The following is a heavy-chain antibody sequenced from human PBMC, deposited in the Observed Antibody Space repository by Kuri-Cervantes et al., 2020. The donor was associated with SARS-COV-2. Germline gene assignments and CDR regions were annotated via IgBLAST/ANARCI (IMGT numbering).Heavy chain of an antibody. V-gene: IGHV3-23*01. J-gene: IGHJ4*02. D-gene: IGHD6-13*01. CDR1: GFTFSSYA. Sequence: GGSLRLSCTASGFTFSSYAMSWVRQAPGKGLEWVPAISGSGGSTYYADSVKGRFTISRDNSKNTLYLQMNSLRAEDTAVYYCAKKFESSGIAAAGTEMYFDYWGQGTLVTVSS. CDR2: ISGSGGST. CDR3: AKKFESSGIAAAGTEMYFDY.